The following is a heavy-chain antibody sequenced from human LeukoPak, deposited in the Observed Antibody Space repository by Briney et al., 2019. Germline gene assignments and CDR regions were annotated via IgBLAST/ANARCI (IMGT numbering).Heavy chain of an antibody. CDR1: GYTFTSYG. CDR3: ARVSFNYYDSSGYYPNWFDP. V-gene: IGHV1-18*01. CDR2: ISAYNGNT. D-gene: IGHD3-22*01. J-gene: IGHJ5*02. Sequence: ASVNVSFKASGYTFTSYGISLVRQAPGQGLEWMGWISAYNGNTNYSQKIQGRVTMTTDASTSTAYMELRSLRSDDTAVYYCARVSFNYYDSSGYYPNWFDPWGQGTLVTVSS.